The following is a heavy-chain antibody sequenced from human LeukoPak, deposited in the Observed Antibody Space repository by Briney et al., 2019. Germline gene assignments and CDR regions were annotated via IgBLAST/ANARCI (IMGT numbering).Heavy chain of an antibody. CDR3: AXXVFXQFDN. J-gene: IGHJ4*02. CDR2: IAANGNDK. Sequence: PGGSLRLSCAASGFTFRKYWMAWVRQAPGRGLEWVATIAANGNDKDYEDALQGRFTISRDNARNSLSLRIDSLIAEDTAQYYCAXXVFXQFDNWGQGALVTVSS. V-gene: IGHV3-7*03. CDR1: GFTFRKYW.